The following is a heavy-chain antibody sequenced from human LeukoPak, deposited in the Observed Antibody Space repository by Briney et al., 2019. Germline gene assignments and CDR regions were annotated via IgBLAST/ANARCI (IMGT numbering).Heavy chain of an antibody. V-gene: IGHV4-4*07. J-gene: IGHJ3*02. Sequence: SETLSLTCTVSGGSISSYYWSWIRQPAGKGLEWIGRIYTSGSTNYNPSLKSRVTMSVDTSKNQFSLKLSSVTAVDTAVYYCARANYPYCSSTSCYLDIWGQGTMVTVSS. D-gene: IGHD2-2*01. CDR3: ARANYPYCSSTSCYLDI. CDR2: IYTSGST. CDR1: GGSISSYY.